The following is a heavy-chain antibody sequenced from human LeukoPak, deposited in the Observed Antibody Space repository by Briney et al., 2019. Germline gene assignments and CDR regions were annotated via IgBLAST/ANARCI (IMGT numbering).Heavy chain of an antibody. Sequence: PGGSLRLSCAASGFTFSSYAMSWVRQAPGKGLEWVSAISGSGGSTYYADSVKGRFTISRDNSKNTLYLQMNSLRAEDTAVYYCAKLAYCSSTSCYSSGWRGGAFDIWGQGTMVTVSS. V-gene: IGHV3-23*01. CDR2: ISGSGGST. D-gene: IGHD2-2*02. J-gene: IGHJ3*02. CDR3: AKLAYCSSTSCYSSGWRGGAFDI. CDR1: GFTFSSYA.